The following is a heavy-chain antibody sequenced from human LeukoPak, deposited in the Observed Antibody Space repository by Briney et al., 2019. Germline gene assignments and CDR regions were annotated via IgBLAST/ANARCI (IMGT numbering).Heavy chain of an antibody. CDR2: IKKDGIEK. V-gene: IGHV3-7*03. D-gene: IGHD1-14*01. J-gene: IGHJ6*04. CDR3: AREAPESYGMDV. Sequence: GGSLRLSCAAPGLTFSMYWMSWVRQAPGKGLEWVANIKKDGIEKNYVDSVKGRFTISRDNAKNSLYLQMNSLRAEDTAVYYCAREAPESYGMDVWGKGTTVTVSS. CDR1: GLTFSMYW.